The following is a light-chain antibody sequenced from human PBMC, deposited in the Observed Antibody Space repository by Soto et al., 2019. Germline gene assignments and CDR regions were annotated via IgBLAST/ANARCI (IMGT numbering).Light chain of an antibody. CDR3: GSYATSDTFV. Sequence: QSVLAQPASVSGSPGQSITISCTGTASDVGAYNYVSWYQHHPDEAPKLMIYEVRNRPSGVSNRFSGSKSVNTASLTISGLQPEDEADYYCGSYATSDTFVFGTGTKVTVL. CDR2: EVR. J-gene: IGLJ1*01. V-gene: IGLV2-14*01. CDR1: ASDVGAYNY.